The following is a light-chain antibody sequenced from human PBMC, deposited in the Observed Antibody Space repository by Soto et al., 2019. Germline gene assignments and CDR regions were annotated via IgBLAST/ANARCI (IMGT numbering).Light chain of an antibody. Sequence: DVQMTQSPSSLSASVGDRVTITCRASQDINSYLAWYQQKPGNAPKSLIYAASSLQTGVPSRFSGSESGTEFTLTINNLQPEDSATDYCQQYNIYPLTFGGGTKVEIK. CDR1: QDINSY. J-gene: IGKJ4*01. CDR2: AAS. V-gene: IGKV1D-16*01. CDR3: QQYNIYPLT.